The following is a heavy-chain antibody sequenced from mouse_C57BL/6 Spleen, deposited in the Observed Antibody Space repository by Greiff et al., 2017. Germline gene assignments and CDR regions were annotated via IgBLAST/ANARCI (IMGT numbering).Heavy chain of an antibody. Sequence: VQLQQSGPELVKPGASVKISCKASGYTFTDYYMNWVKQSHGKSLEWIGDINPNNGGTSYNQKFKGKATLTVDKSSSTAYMELRSLTSEDAAVYYCARERGLLRAFAYWGQGTLLTVSA. D-gene: IGHD1-1*01. CDR3: ARERGLLRAFAY. CDR2: INPNNGGT. J-gene: IGHJ3*01. CDR1: GYTFTDYY. V-gene: IGHV1-26*01.